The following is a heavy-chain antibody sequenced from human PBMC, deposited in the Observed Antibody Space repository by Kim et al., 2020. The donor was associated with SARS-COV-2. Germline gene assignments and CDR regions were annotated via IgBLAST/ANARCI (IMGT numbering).Heavy chain of an antibody. CDR1: GGSFSGYY. D-gene: IGHD2-2*01. Sequence: SETLSLTCAVYGGSFSGYYWSWIRQPPGKGLEWIGEINHSGSTNYNPSLKSRVTISVDTSKNQFSLKLSSVTAADTAVYYCARVRRAIVVVPAAVNWFDPWGQGTLVTVSS. V-gene: IGHV4-34*01. J-gene: IGHJ5*02. CDR3: ARVRRAIVVVPAAVNWFDP. CDR2: INHSGST.